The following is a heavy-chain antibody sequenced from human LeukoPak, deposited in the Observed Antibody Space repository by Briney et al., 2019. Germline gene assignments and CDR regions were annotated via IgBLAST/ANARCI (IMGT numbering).Heavy chain of an antibody. CDR2: IKQDGSEK. Sequence: GGSLRLSCAASGFTFSSYEMNWVRQAPGKGLEWVADIKQDGSEKYYVDSVKGRFTVSRDNAKNSLYLQMNSLRAEDTAVYYCARGDYFDRRFDFWGQGTLVTVSS. CDR1: GFTFSSYE. CDR3: ARGDYFDRRFDF. D-gene: IGHD3-22*01. J-gene: IGHJ4*02. V-gene: IGHV3-7*01.